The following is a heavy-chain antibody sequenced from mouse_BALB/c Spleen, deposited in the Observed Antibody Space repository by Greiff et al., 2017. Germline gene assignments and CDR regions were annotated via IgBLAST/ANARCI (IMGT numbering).Heavy chain of an antibody. CDR2: ISYDGSN. D-gene: IGHD1-1*01. V-gene: IGHV3-6*02. Sequence: DVKLQESGPGLVKPSQSLSLTCSVTGYSITSGYYWNWIRQFPGNKLEWMGYISYDGSNNYNPSLKNRISITRDTSKNQFFLKLNSVTTEDTATYYCASYYYDYFDYWGQGTTLTVSS. CDR1: GYSITSGYY. CDR3: ASYYYDYFDY. J-gene: IGHJ2*01.